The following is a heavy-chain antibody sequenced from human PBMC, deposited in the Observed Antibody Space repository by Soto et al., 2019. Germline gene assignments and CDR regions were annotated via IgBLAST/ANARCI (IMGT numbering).Heavy chain of an antibody. D-gene: IGHD3-22*01. CDR1: GFTFSSFA. Sequence: GGSLRLSCGASGFTFSSFAMSWVRQAPGKGLEWVSGISGSGGSTYHADSVKGRFTISRDNSKNTLYLQMNSLRAEDTAVYYCAKRPYYYDSSGYWVDQWGQGTLVTVSS. CDR3: AKRPYYYDSSGYWVDQ. V-gene: IGHV3-23*01. J-gene: IGHJ5*02. CDR2: ISGSGGST.